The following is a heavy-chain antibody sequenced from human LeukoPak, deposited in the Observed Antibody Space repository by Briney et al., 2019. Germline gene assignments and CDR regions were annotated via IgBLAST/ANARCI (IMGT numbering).Heavy chain of an antibody. D-gene: IGHD3-3*01. CDR2: IIPIFGTA. CDR1: GGTFSSYA. CDR3: ARDLNRLTIFGVVINTASYYYGMDV. Sequence: ASVKVSCKASGGTFSSYAISWVRQAPGQGLEWMGGIIPIFGTANYAQKFQGRVTITADESTSTAYMELSSLRSEDTAVYYCARDLNRLTIFGVVINTASYYYGMDVWGQGTTVTVSS. V-gene: IGHV1-69*13. J-gene: IGHJ6*02.